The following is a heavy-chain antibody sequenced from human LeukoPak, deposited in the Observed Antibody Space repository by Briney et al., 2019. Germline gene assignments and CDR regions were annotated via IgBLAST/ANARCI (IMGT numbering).Heavy chain of an antibody. Sequence: SETLSLTCTVSGGSISSGDYYWSWIRQPPGKGLEWIGYIYYSGSTYYNPSLKSRVTISVDTSKNQFSLNLRSVTAAARPGNYFPREGPGPAGGVGFDSWGQGTLVTVSS. D-gene: IGHD3-16*01. CDR3: PREGPGPAGGVGFDS. V-gene: IGHV4-30-4*02. CDR1: GGSISSGDYY. CDR2: IYYSGST. J-gene: IGHJ4*02.